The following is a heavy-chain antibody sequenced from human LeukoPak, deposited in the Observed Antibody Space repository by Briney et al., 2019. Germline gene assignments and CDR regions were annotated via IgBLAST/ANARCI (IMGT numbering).Heavy chain of an antibody. J-gene: IGHJ4*02. CDR1: GFTFSSYA. CDR2: ISYDGSNK. Sequence: GGSLRLSCAASGFTFSSYAMHWVRQAPGKGLEWVAVISYDGSNKYYADSVKGRFTISRDNSKNTLYLQMNSLRAEDTAVYYCARGGFLEWLSNWNDDICWGQGTLVTVSS. V-gene: IGHV3-30*04. CDR3: ARGGFLEWLSNWNDDIC. D-gene: IGHD3-3*01.